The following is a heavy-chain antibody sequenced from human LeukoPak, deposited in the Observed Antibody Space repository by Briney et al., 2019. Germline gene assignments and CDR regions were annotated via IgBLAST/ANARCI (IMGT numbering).Heavy chain of an antibody. CDR3: ARGSYGDYGFKHWYFDL. D-gene: IGHD4-17*01. V-gene: IGHV4-34*01. CDR1: GGSFSGYY. CDR2: INQSGSI. Sequence: SETLSLXCAVYGGSFSGYYWNWIRQPPEKGLEWIGEINQSGSINYNPSLKSRVTMSVDTSKNQFSLKLSSVTAADTAVYYCARGSYGDYGFKHWYFDLWGRAPWSLSLQ. J-gene: IGHJ2*01.